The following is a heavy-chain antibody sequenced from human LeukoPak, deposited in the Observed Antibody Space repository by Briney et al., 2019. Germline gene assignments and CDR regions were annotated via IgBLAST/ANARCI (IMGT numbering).Heavy chain of an antibody. CDR2: IYISGST. J-gene: IGHJ4*02. Sequence: SETLSLTCTVSGGSISSYYWSWIRHPPGKGLEWIGYIYISGSTNYSPSLKSRVTLSVDASRNQFSLKLSSVTAADTAVYYCATVRIAARPYFDYWGQGTLVTVSS. D-gene: IGHD6-6*01. V-gene: IGHV4-4*09. CDR3: ATVRIAARPYFDY. CDR1: GGSISSYY.